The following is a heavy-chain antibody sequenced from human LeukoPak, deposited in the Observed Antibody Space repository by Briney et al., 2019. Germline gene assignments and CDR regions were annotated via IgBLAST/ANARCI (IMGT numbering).Heavy chain of an antibody. D-gene: IGHD1-26*01. Sequence: SEPLSLTCAVYSRPFSDYSWSWIRQPPGKGLESIGEINHRGSTNYNPSLKSRVTISVDTSKNQFSLRLNSVTAADTAVYYCAPMGTVGPTIPLLWGQGTLVTVSS. CDR3: APMGTVGPTIPLL. V-gene: IGHV4-34*01. CDR1: SRPFSDYS. CDR2: INHRGST. J-gene: IGHJ4*02.